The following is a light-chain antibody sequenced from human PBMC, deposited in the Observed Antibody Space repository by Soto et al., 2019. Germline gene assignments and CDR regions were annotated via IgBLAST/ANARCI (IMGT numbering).Light chain of an antibody. V-gene: IGKV3-20*01. CDR1: QSVSSSY. J-gene: IGKJ2*01. CDR3: QQYGSSPPYT. CDR2: GAS. Sequence: EIVLTQSPGTLSLSPGERATLSCRASQSVSSSYLAWYQQKPGQAPRLLIYGASSRATGIPDRFSGSGSGTDFTLPISRLKPEDFAVYYCQQYGSSPPYTFGQGTKLEIK.